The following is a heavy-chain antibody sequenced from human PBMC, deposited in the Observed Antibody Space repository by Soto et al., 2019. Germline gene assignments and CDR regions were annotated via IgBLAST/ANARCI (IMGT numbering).Heavy chain of an antibody. J-gene: IGHJ4*02. V-gene: IGHV4-59*08. CDR1: DGSISSYY. D-gene: IGHD1-1*01. CDR2: IFYTGST. CDR3: ARHSPIGNNWNYFDY. Sequence: SETLSLTCTVSDGSISSYYWGWIRQPPGKGLEWIGYIFYTGSTIYNPSLKSRVTISVDTSKNQFSLKLSSVTAADTAVYYCARHSPIGNNWNYFDYWGQGTLVTVSS.